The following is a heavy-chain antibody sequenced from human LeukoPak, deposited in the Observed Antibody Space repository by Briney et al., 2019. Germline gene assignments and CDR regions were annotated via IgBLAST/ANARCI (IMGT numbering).Heavy chain of an antibody. Sequence: ASVKVSCKASGYTFTRYGISWVGQAPGQGREGMGWISAYNSTTNYAQKHQGRVTMTTNTSTSTAYKALRSLRSDDTAVYYCASAEENGGAFDIWGQGTTVTVSS. CDR1: GYTFTRYG. CDR3: ASAEENGGAFDI. D-gene: IGHD4-23*01. J-gene: IGHJ3*02. CDR2: ISAYNSTT. V-gene: IGHV1-18*01.